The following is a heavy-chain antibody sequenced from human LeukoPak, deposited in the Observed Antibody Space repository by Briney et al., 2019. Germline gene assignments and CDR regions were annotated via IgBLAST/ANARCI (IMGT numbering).Heavy chain of an antibody. CDR3: ARHEWVVRGVINSSYYVMDL. J-gene: IGHJ6*04. Sequence: GRSLRLSCAASGFTFSSYAMHWVRQAPGKGLDQVSAISYDGSNKYYADSVKGRFTISRDNSKNTLYLQMISLRADDTAVYYCARHEWVVRGVINSSYYVMDLWAKGTTVTVSS. V-gene: IGHV3-30*04. CDR2: ISYDGSNK. CDR1: GFTFSSYA. D-gene: IGHD3-10*01.